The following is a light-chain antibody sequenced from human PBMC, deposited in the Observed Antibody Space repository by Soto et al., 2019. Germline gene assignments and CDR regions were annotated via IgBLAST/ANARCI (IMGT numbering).Light chain of an antibody. V-gene: IGKV3-15*01. J-gene: IGKJ1*01. Sequence: EIVMTQSPATLSVSPGERATLSCRASQSVSSNLAWYQQKPGQAPRLLIYGASTRATGIPARFSGSGSGTEFTLNISSLQSADFAVYYCQQYNNWRPWTLAQGTNVDIK. CDR1: QSVSSN. CDR3: QQYNNWRPWT. CDR2: GAS.